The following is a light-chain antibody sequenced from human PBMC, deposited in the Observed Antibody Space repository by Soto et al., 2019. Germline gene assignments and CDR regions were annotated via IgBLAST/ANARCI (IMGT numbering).Light chain of an antibody. CDR2: DAS. CDR3: QQRSNWPGT. V-gene: IGKV3-11*01. J-gene: IGKJ1*01. CDR1: QSVRSK. Sequence: EILMTQSPVTLSVSPGERATLSCSASQSVRSKLVWYQRKPGQAPRLLISDASNRATGIPARFSGSGSGTDFTLTISSLEPEDFAVYYCQQRSNWPGTFGQGTKVDIK.